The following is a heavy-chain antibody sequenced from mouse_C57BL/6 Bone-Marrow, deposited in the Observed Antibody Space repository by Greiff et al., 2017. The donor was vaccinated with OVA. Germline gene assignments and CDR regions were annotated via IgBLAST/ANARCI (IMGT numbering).Heavy chain of an antibody. CDR2: IRNKANGYTT. D-gene: IGHD1-1*01. CDR1: GFTFTDYY. J-gene: IGHJ1*03. CDR3: ARYQDYYYGSSYWYFDV. V-gene: IGHV7-3*01. Sequence: DVKLVESGGGLVQPGGSLSLSCAASGFTFTDYYMSWIRQPPGKALEWLGFIRNKANGYTTEYSASVKGRFTISRDNSQSILYLQMNALRAEDSATYYCARYQDYYYGSSYWYFDVWGTGTTVTVSS.